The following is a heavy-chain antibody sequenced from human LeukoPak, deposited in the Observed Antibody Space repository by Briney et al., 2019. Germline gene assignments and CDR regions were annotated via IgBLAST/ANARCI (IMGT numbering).Heavy chain of an antibody. J-gene: IGHJ6*03. CDR1: GVSISSYY. CDR2: IYYSGST. CDR3: AREGRYFDWLRYYYYYMDV. D-gene: IGHD3-9*01. Sequence: PSETLSLTGTGSGVSISSYYWSWIRQPPGKGLKWIGYIYYSGSTNYNPSLKSRVTISVDTSKNQFSLKLSSVTAADTAVYYCAREGRYFDWLRYYYYYMDVWGKGTTVTVSS. V-gene: IGHV4-59*01.